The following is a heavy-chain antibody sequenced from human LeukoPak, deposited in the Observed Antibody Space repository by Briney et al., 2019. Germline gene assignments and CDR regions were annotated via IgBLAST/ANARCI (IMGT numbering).Heavy chain of an antibody. CDR1: GFTFDDYA. Sequence: PGRSLRLSCAASGFTFDDYATHWVRQAPGKGLEWVSGISWNSGSIGYADSVKGRFTISRDNAKNSLYLQMNSLRAEDTALYYCATLCLGSGWYRGVVYWGQGTLVTVSS. CDR3: ATLCLGSGWYRGVVY. D-gene: IGHD6-19*01. V-gene: IGHV3-9*01. CDR2: ISWNSGSI. J-gene: IGHJ4*02.